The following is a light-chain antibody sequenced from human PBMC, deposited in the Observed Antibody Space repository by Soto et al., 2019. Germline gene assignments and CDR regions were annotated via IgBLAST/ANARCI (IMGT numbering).Light chain of an antibody. V-gene: IGKV1-39*01. Sequence: DIPMTQSPSSLSASVGDRVTITCRASQDISTYVNWFQKKPGKAPNLLIYAASTLESGVPSRFSGSGSGTHFTLTISSLQPEDFADYYCQESFSTPIIFGQGTRLEIK. CDR2: AAS. CDR1: QDISTY. J-gene: IGKJ5*01. CDR3: QESFSTPII.